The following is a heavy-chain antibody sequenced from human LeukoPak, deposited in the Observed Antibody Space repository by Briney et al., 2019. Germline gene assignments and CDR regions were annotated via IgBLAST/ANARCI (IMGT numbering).Heavy chain of an antibody. V-gene: IGHV4-39*01. CDR2: IYYSGTT. D-gene: IGHD1-1*01. Sequence: SETLSLTCTVSGGSISSSSYYWGWIRQPPGKGLEWTGSIYYSGTTYYNPTLKTRVTISVDTSKNQFSLNLSSVTAADTAVYYCATWRTAKTGFDYWGQGTLVTVSS. CDR1: GGSISSSSYY. J-gene: IGHJ4*02. CDR3: ATWRTAKTGFDY.